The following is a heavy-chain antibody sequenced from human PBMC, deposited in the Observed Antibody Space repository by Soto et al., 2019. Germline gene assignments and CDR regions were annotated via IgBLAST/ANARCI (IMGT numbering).Heavy chain of an antibody. J-gene: IGHJ2*01. V-gene: IGHV2-5*02. CDR3: AHSPWLEQQLVHRYWYFDL. D-gene: IGHD6-13*01. CDR2: IYWDDDK. Sequence: QITLKESGPTLVKPTQTLTLTCTFSGFSLSTSGVGVGWIRQPPGKALEWLALIYWDDDKRYSPSLKSRLTITKDTSKNHVVLTMTNRDPMDTATYYCAHSPWLEQQLVHRYWYFDLWGRGTLVTVSS. CDR1: GFSLSTSGVG.